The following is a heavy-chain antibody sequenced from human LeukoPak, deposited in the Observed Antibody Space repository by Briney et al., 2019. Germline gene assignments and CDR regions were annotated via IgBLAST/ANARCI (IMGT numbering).Heavy chain of an antibody. V-gene: IGHV3-53*01. J-gene: IGHJ1*01. Sequence: GGSLRLSCVASGFTVTSNYMTWVRQAPGKGLECVSLIYSDDSTYYADSVKGRFTISRDNSKNTLYLQMNSLRAEDTAMYFCATLAAPPQKWGKGTLVTVSS. D-gene: IGHD6-25*01. CDR2: IYSDDST. CDR1: GFTVTSNY. CDR3: ATLAAPPQK.